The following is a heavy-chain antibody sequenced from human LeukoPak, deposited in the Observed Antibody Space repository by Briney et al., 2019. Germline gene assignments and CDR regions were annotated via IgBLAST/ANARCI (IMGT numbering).Heavy chain of an antibody. D-gene: IGHD2-2*01. CDR2: ISSSSSYI. V-gene: IGHV3-21*01. Sequence: GGSLRLSCAASGFTFSSYSMNWVRQAPGKGLEWVSSISSSSSYIYYADSVKGRFTISRDNAKNSLYLQMNSLRAEDTAVYYCARDALIPYCSSTSCWGGYYYYMDVWGKGTTATVSS. CDR3: ARDALIPYCSSTSCWGGYYYYMDV. CDR1: GFTFSSYS. J-gene: IGHJ6*03.